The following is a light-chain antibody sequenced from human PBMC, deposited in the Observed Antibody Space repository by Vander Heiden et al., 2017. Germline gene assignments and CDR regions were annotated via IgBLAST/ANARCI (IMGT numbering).Light chain of an antibody. J-gene: IGKJ1*01. Sequence: DIQMTQSPSTLSASVGDRVTITCRASQSISSWLAWYQQKPGKAPKLLIYKASSLESGVPSRFSGSGSGTEFTLTISSLHPDDFATYYCQQYKSYSWTFGQGTKVEIQ. V-gene: IGKV1-5*03. CDR3: QQYKSYSWT. CDR1: QSISSW. CDR2: KAS.